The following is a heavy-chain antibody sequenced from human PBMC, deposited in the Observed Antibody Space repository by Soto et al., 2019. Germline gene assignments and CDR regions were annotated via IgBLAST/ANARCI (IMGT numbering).Heavy chain of an antibody. J-gene: IGHJ6*02. V-gene: IGHV1-69*01. CDR3: ARGRFNYGSYYYYGMDV. D-gene: IGHD4-17*01. CDR1: GGTFSSYA. CDR2: IIPIFGTA. Sequence: QVQLVQSGAEVKKPGSSVKVSCKASGGTFSSYAISWVRQAPGQGLEWMGGIIPIFGTANYAQKFQGRVTITADESTSTAYMELRSLRSEDTAVYYCARGRFNYGSYYYYGMDVWGQGTTVTVSS.